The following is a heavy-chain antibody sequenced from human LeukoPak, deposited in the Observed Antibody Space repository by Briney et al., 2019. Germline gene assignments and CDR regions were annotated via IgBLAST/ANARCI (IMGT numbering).Heavy chain of an antibody. CDR1: GFTFSSYA. CDR2: ISSNGGST. D-gene: IGHD3-22*01. CDR3: VKTPQYYYDSSGFYSN. Sequence: GGSLRLSCSASGFTFSSYAMHWVRQAPGKGLEYVSAISSNGGSTYYADSVKGRFTISRDNSKSTLYLQMSSLRAEDTAVYYCVKTPQYYYDSSGFYSNWGQGTLVTVSS. J-gene: IGHJ4*02. V-gene: IGHV3-64D*09.